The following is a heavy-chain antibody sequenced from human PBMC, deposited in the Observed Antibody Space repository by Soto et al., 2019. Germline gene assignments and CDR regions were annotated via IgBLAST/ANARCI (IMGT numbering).Heavy chain of an antibody. J-gene: IGHJ6*02. CDR2: ISANGQGI. CDR3: AKSEKPKAPYYYYGMDV. CDR1: GFTFTYYA. V-gene: IGHV3-23*01. Sequence: GGSLRLSCTASGFTFTYYAFSWVRQAPGKGLEWVSAISANGQGIYYADSVRGRFTISRDNSKNTVFLHMDSLRAEDTAVYYCAKSEKPKAPYYYYGMDVWGQGTTVTVSS.